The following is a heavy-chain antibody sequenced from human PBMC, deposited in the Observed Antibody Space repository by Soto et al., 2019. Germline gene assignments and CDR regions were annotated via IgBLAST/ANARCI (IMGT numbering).Heavy chain of an antibody. CDR2: INPNSGGT. CDR3: AKELSSGWSPFDF. J-gene: IGHJ4*02. CDR1: GYTFTGYY. D-gene: IGHD6-19*01. Sequence: GASVKVSCKASGYTFTGYYIHWVRQAPGQGLEWMGWINPNSGGTKYGQKFQGRVTMTRDTSINTAYMDLSRLRSDDTAVYYCAKELSSGWSPFDFWGQGTLVTVSS. V-gene: IGHV1-2*02.